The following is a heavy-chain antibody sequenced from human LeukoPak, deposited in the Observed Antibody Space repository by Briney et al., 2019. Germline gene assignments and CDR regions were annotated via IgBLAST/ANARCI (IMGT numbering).Heavy chain of an antibody. D-gene: IGHD3-3*02. CDR1: GFTFSSYA. V-gene: IGHV3-30*04. Sequence: GGSLRLSCAASGFTFSSYAMHWVRQAPGKGLEWVAVISYDGSNKYYADSVKGRFTISRDNSKNTLYLQMNSLRAEDTAVYYCAREGHFLCFDYWGQGTLVTVSS. J-gene: IGHJ4*02. CDR3: AREGHFLCFDY. CDR2: ISYDGSNK.